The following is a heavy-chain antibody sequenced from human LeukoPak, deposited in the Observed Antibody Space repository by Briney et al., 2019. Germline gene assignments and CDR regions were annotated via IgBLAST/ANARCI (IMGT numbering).Heavy chain of an antibody. CDR2: MGNKADGYTT. J-gene: IGHJ4*02. V-gene: IGHV3-72*01. CDR3: ADPGFSL. Sequence: GGSLRLFCALSGFSLSDYYMDWVRQAPGKGLEWVGRMGNKADGYTTEYAASVKGRFSISRDDSNNSLYQQINYLRAEDTAVYFCADPGFSLWGQGTLVTVSS. CDR1: GFSLSDYY.